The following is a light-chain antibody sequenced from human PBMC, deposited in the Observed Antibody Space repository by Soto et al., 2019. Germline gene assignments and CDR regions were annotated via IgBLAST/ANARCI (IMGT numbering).Light chain of an antibody. V-gene: IGKV3-20*01. CDR3: QQYDSSPLT. CDR1: QSVSSSY. J-gene: IGKJ4*01. CDR2: GAS. Sequence: EIVLTQSPGTLSSSPGERATLSCRASQSVSSSYLAWYQQKPGQAPRLLIYGASSRATGIPDRFSGSGSGTDFTLTISRLEPEDFAVYYCQQYDSSPLTFGGVTKVELK.